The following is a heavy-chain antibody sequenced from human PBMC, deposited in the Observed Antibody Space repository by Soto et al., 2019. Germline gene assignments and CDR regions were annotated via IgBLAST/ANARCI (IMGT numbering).Heavy chain of an antibody. CDR3: AAGPHYYDSSGYYNDFDY. J-gene: IGHJ4*02. CDR1: GFTFTSPA. D-gene: IGHD3-22*01. CDR2: IVVGSGNT. V-gene: IGHV1-58*01. Sequence: SVKVSCKASGFTFTSPAVQWVRQARGQRLEWIGWIVVGSGNTNYAQKFQERVTITRDMSTSTAYMELSSLRSEDTAVYYCAAGPHYYDSSGYYNDFDYWGQGTLVTVSS.